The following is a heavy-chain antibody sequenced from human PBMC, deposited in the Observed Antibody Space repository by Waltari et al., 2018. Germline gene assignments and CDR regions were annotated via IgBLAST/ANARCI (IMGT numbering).Heavy chain of an antibody. CDR3: ARVPRIAVAGIRGAFDI. V-gene: IGHV1-2*02. D-gene: IGHD6-19*01. Sequence: QVQLVQSGAEVKKPGASVKVSCKASGYIFSGYYMHWVRQARGPGLEWMGWINPNSGGTNYAQKSQGRVTMTRDTSISTAYMELSRLRSDDTAVYYCARVPRIAVAGIRGAFDIWGQGTMVTVSS. CDR2: INPNSGGT. CDR1: GYIFSGYY. J-gene: IGHJ3*02.